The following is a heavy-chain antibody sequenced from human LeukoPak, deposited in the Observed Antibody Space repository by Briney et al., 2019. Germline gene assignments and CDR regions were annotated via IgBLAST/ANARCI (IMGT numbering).Heavy chain of an antibody. CDR1: GHTFTGYY. CDR3: AQSSGWDSLKY. D-gene: IGHD6-19*01. V-gene: IGHV1-2*02. J-gene: IGHJ4*02. CDR2: IDPNSGGT. Sequence: ASVKVSCKASGHTFTGYYMHWVRQAPGQGLEWMGWIDPNSGGTNHAQKFQGRVSMTRDTSISTAYMELSRLRSDDTAVYYCAQSSGWDSLKYWGQGTLVTVSS.